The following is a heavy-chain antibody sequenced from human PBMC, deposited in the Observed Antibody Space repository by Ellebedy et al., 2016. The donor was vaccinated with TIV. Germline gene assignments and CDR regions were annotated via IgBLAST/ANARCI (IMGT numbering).Heavy chain of an antibody. Sequence: GESLKISCETSGYSFTSYWIYWVRQKPGKGLEWMGRIDPSASSTNYSPSFQGHVSISTDTSIATAYLQWSSLKVSDTAMYYCARRRADGSTGWYDNWGQGTLVTVSS. D-gene: IGHD6-19*01. V-gene: IGHV5-10-1*01. CDR2: IDPSASST. CDR1: GYSFTSYW. CDR3: ARRRADGSTGWYDN. J-gene: IGHJ4*02.